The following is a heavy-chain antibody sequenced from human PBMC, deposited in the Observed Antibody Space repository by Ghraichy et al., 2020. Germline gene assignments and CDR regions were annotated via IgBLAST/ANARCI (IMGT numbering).Heavy chain of an antibody. V-gene: IGHV3-48*04. Sequence: SCAASGFTFSSYSMNWVRQAPGKGLEWVSYISSSSSTIYYADSVKGRFTISRDNAKNSLYLQMNSLRAEDTAVYYCARDVVQIQLWLYYFDYWGQGTLVTVSS. D-gene: IGHD5-18*01. J-gene: IGHJ4*02. CDR3: ARDVVQIQLWLYYFDY. CDR2: ISSSSSTI. CDR1: GFTFSSYS.